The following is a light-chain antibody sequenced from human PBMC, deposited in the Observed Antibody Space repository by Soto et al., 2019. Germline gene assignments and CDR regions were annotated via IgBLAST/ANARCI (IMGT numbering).Light chain of an antibody. CDR1: QSVSNKY. CDR2: GAY. V-gene: IGKV3-20*01. Sequence: IVLTQSPGTLSLSPGERATIACRASQSVSNKYLAWYQQKPGQAPRLLIYGAYNRATGIPDRFSGSGSGTDFTLTISRLEPEDFAVYYCQQYGSSGTFGQGTKVDIK. CDR3: QQYGSSGT. J-gene: IGKJ1*01.